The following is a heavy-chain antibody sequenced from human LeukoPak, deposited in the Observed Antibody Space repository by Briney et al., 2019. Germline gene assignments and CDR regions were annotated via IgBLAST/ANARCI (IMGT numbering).Heavy chain of an antibody. CDR3: ARENYDFWSGYLFD. CDR2: IYYSGST. J-gene: IGHJ4*02. CDR1: GGSISSYY. V-gene: IGHV4-59*01. D-gene: IGHD3-3*01. Sequence: SETLSLTCTVSGGSISSYYWSWIRQPPGKGLEWSGYIYYSGSTNYNPSLKSRVTISVDTSKNQFSLKLSSVTAADTAVYYCARENYDFWSGYLFDGGEGTLVTVSS.